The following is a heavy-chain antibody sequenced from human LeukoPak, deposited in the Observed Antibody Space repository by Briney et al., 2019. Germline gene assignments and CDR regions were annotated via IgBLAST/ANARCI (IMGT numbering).Heavy chain of an antibody. J-gene: IGHJ6*03. V-gene: IGHV1-2*02. Sequence: ASVKVSCNTFGYTFTGYYMHWVRQAPGQGLEWMGWVNPNSGGTNYAQKFQGRVTMTRDTAISTAYMEVSRLRSNDTAVYYCARMGEDCSSTSCYRDYYYYYMDVWGKGTTVTVSS. CDR2: VNPNSGGT. D-gene: IGHD2-2*01. CDR3: ARMGEDCSSTSCYRDYYYYYMDV. CDR1: GYTFTGYY.